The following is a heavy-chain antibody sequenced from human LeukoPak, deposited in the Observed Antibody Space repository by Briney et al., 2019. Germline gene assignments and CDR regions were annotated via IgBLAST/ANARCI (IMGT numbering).Heavy chain of an antibody. Sequence: PSKTLSLTCTVSGGSISSYYWSWIRQPPGKGLEWIGYIYYSGSTNYNPSLKSRVTISVDTSKNQFSLKLSSVTAADTAVYYCAREMIRYYSAFDIWGQGTMVTVSS. V-gene: IGHV4-59*01. CDR1: GGSISSYY. J-gene: IGHJ3*02. D-gene: IGHD3-10*01. CDR2: IYYSGST. CDR3: AREMIRYYSAFDI.